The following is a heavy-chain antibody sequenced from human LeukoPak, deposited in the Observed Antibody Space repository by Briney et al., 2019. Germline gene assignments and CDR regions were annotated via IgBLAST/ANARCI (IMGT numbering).Heavy chain of an antibody. CDR2: ISGSGGST. J-gene: IGHJ6*03. Sequence: PGGSLRLSCAASGFTFSSYAMTWVRQAPGKGLEWVSGISGSGGSTYYADSVKGRFTISRDNSKNSLYLQMNSLRAEDTALYYCAGYVRKLYGVGGDYYFYMDVWGKGTTVTVSS. CDR3: AGYVRKLYGVGGDYYFYMDV. V-gene: IGHV3-23*01. D-gene: IGHD2-15*01. CDR1: GFTFSSYA.